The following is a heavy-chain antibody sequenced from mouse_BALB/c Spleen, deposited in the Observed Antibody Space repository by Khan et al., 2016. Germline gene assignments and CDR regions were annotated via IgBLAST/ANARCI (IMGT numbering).Heavy chain of an antibody. V-gene: IGHV3-2*02. D-gene: IGHD4-1*02. CDR1: GYSITSDYA. CDR3: ASTAYYFDY. CDR2: ISYSGST. Sequence: EVQLQESGPGLVKPSQSLSLTCTVTGYSITSDYAWNWIRQFPGNKLEWMGYISYSGSTSYHPSLKSRISITRDTSKNQFFLQLNSVTTEDTAAYYCASTAYYFDYWGQGTTLTVSS. J-gene: IGHJ2*01.